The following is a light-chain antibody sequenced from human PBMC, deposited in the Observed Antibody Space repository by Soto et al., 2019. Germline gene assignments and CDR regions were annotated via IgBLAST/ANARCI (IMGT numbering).Light chain of an antibody. J-gene: IGKJ1*01. CDR3: QQSYSLPA. CDR2: AAS. CDR1: QNINTY. V-gene: IGKV1-39*01. Sequence: DIQVTQSPPSLSSSLLDIVTITCRASQNINTYLNWYQQKPGKAPKLLIYAASYLQSGVPSRFSGSGSETDFTLTISSLQTEDFATYYCQQSYSLPAFGLGTKVDIK.